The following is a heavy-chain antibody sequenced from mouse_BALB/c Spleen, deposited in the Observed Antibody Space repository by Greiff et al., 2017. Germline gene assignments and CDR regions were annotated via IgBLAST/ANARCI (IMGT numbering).Heavy chain of an antibody. J-gene: IGHJ2*01. V-gene: IGHV1S81*02. CDR2: INPSNGRT. CDR1: GYTFTSYW. D-gene: IGHD2-3*01. CDR3: ARGGDGLFDY. Sequence: VQLQQPGAELVKPGASVKLSCKASGYTFTSYWMHWVKQRPGQGLEWIGEINPSNGRTNYNEKFKSKATLTVDKSSSTAYMQLSSLTSEDSAVYYCARGGDGLFDYWGQGTTLTVSS.